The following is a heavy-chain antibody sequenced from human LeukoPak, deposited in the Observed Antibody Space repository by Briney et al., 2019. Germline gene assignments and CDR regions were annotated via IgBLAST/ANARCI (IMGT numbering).Heavy chain of an antibody. CDR2: INHSGST. CDR1: GGSFSGYY. J-gene: IGHJ6*02. CDR3: AMLCDSYSSSWDGSGMEV. D-gene: IGHD6-13*01. Sequence: SETLSLTCAVYGGSFSGYYWSWIRQPPGKGLEWIGEINHSGSTNYNPSPKSRVTISVDTSKNQFSLKLSSVTAADTAVYYCAMLCDSYSSSWDGSGMEVWGQGTTVTVSS. V-gene: IGHV4-34*01.